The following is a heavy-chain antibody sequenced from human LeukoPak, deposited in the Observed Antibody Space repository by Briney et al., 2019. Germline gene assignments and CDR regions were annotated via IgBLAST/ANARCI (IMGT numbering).Heavy chain of an antibody. Sequence: GGSLRLSCAASGFTFSSYAMHWVRQAPGKGLEWVVVISYDGSNKYYADSVKGRFTISRDNSKNTLYLQMNSLRAEDTAVYYCARRVVPAAIPYPWGQGTLVTVSS. CDR1: GFTFSSYA. D-gene: IGHD2-2*02. CDR3: ARRVVPAAIPYP. V-gene: IGHV3-30-3*01. J-gene: IGHJ5*02. CDR2: ISYDGSNK.